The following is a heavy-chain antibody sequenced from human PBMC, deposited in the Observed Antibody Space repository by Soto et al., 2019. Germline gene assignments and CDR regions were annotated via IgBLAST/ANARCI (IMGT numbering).Heavy chain of an antibody. CDR1: GYTFTGYY. J-gene: IGHJ4*02. V-gene: IGHV1-2*04. D-gene: IGHD1-26*01. CDR3: ARGHSGSYPPDDY. CDR2: INPNSGGT. Sequence: SVKVSCKASGYTFTGYYMHWVRQAPGQGLEWMGWINPNSGGTNYAQKFQGWVTMTRDTSISTAYMELSRLRSDDTTVYYCARGHSGSYPPDDYWGQGPLVTVTX.